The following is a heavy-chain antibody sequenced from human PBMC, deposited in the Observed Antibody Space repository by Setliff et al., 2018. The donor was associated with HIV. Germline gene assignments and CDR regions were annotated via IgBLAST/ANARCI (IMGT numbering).Heavy chain of an antibody. CDR3: ARVAHSSSYHYYGMDV. V-gene: IGHV1-69*05. Sequence: GASVKVSCKASGGTFSSYGISWVRQAPGQGLEWMGAIIPMFGTGFYAQKFQGRVTTTTDESRTTSYMELSSLRFEDTAVYFCARVAHSSSYHYYGMDVWGQGTTVTVSS. CDR2: IIPMFGTG. J-gene: IGHJ6*02. CDR1: GGTFSSYG. D-gene: IGHD6-19*01.